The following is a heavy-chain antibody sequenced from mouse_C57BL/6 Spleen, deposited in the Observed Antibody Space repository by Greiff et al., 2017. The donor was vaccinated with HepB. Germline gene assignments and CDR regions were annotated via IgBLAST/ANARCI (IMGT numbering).Heavy chain of an antibody. J-gene: IGHJ1*03. CDR2: IDPSDSYT. CDR1: GYTFTSYW. D-gene: IGHD1-2*01. V-gene: IGHV1-69*01. CDR3: ARATTALWYFDV. Sequence: QVQLQQPGAELVMPGASVKLSCKASGYTFTSYWMHWVKQRPGQGLEWIGEIDPSDSYTKYNQKFKGKSTLTVDKSSSTAYMQISSLTSEDSAVYYCARATTALWYFDVWGTGTTVTVSS.